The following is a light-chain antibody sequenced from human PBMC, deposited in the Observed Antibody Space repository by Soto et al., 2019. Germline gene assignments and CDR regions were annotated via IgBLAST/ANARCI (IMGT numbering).Light chain of an antibody. CDR3: QHYNDFLLI. J-gene: IGKJ3*01. V-gene: IGKV1-5*01. CDR2: DAS. Sequence: DIQMTQSPSTLSASVGDRVTITCRASQSISRSLAWYQPNPGKAPKLLIFDASSLESGVPSRFSGSGSGTEFTLTISSLQPDDFATYYCQHYNDFLLIFGPGTTVDIK. CDR1: QSISRS.